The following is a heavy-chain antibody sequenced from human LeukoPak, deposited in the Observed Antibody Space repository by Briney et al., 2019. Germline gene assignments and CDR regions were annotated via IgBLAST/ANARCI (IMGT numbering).Heavy chain of an antibody. V-gene: IGHV3-30*04. CDR1: GFTFSSYA. J-gene: IGHJ5*02. CDR2: ISYDGSNK. Sequence: PGGSLRLSCAASGFTFSSYAMSWVRQAPGKGLEWVAVISYDGSNKYYADSVKGRFTISRDNSKNTLYLQMNSLRAEDTAVYYCARDTGYCSSTSCYSWFDPWGQGTLVTVSS. D-gene: IGHD2-2*01. CDR3: ARDTGYCSSTSCYSWFDP.